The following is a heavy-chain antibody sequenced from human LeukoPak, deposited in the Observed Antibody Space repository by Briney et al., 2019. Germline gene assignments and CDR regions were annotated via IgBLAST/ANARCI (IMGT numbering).Heavy chain of an antibody. Sequence: ASVKVSCKASGYTFTDYYMHWVRQAPGQGLEWMGWINPNSGGTNFAQKFQDRVATTRDTSISTAYMELSRLKSDDTAVYYCAREARRSDFDYWGQGTLVTVSS. V-gene: IGHV1-2*02. CDR1: GYTFTDYY. CDR2: INPNSGGT. D-gene: IGHD3-3*01. CDR3: AREARRSDFDY. J-gene: IGHJ4*02.